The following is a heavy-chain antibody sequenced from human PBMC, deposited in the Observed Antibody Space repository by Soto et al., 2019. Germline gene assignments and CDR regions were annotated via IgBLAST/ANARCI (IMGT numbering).Heavy chain of an antibody. D-gene: IGHD6-6*01. CDR3: ARARAEYSSSFSYYFDS. V-gene: IGHV1-18*01. CDR1: GYTFATYG. J-gene: IGHJ4*02. Sequence: ASVKVSCKASGYTFATYGITWVRQAPGQGLEWVAWISVHTGDTKYAQKLQGRVTLTTDTFTTTAYMELRGLTSDDTAIYYCARARAEYSSSFSYYFDSWGQGTLVTVSS. CDR2: ISVHTGDT.